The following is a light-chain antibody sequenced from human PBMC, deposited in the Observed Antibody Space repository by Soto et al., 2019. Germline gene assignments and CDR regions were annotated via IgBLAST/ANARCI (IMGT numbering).Light chain of an antibody. V-gene: IGKV3-11*01. CDR2: AAS. CDR3: QQGNTWPWT. CDR1: QSVSSY. Sequence: EIVMTQSPATLSVSPGERATLSCRASQSVSSYLAWYQQKPGQAPRLLIYAASDRATGIPGRFSGSGSGTDFTLIISSLEPEDFAFYYCQQGNTWPWTFGQGTKVDIK. J-gene: IGKJ1*01.